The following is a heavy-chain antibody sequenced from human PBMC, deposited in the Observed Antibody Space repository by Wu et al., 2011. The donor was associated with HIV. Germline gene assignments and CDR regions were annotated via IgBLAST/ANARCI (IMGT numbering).Heavy chain of an antibody. Sequence: QVQLVQSGAEVKKPGSSVKVSCKASGGTFSSYGISWVRQAPGQGLEWMGGIIPMFGTAKYAQKFQGRVTITTDESTSTAYMELSSLRSEDTAVYYCARDLTAVERNYVLGYMDVWGKGTTVTVS. CDR2: IIPMFGTA. CDR1: GGTFSSYG. J-gene: IGHJ6*03. CDR3: ARDLTAVERNYVLGYMDV. D-gene: IGHD1-7*01. V-gene: IGHV1-69*05.